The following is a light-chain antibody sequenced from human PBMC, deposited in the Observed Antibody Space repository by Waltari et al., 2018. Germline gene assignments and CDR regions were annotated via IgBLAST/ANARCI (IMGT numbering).Light chain of an antibody. Sequence: DIQMTQSPSTLYASVGDRVTITGRASQSVSPWLAWYQQKPGKAPRLLIYKVSDLQSGVPSRFSGSGSGSGTEFPLTIASLQPDDFAIYYCQHFNGFPWTFGQGTKVEIK. CDR2: KVS. CDR1: QSVSPW. V-gene: IGKV1-5*03. J-gene: IGKJ1*01. CDR3: QHFNGFPWT.